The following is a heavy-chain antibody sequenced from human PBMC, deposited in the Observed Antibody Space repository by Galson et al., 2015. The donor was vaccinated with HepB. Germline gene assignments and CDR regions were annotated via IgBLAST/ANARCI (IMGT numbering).Heavy chain of an antibody. CDR3: AKDGIMVANNPYHFHY. CDR2: ITSSGGNS. Sequence: LRLSCAASGFSFTRYAMTWVRQAPGKGLEWVSSITSSGGNSYYTDSVKGRFTVSRDNSENTLLLQLNSPRAEDTAMYFCAKDGIMVANNPYHFHYWGQGTLVTVSS. D-gene: IGHD2-15*01. CDR1: GFSFTRYA. J-gene: IGHJ4*02. V-gene: IGHV3-23*01.